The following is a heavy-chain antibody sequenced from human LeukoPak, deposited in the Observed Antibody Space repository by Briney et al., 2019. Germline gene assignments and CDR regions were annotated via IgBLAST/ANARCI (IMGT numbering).Heavy chain of an antibody. CDR3: ARGRKGRVGERGSNFDY. J-gene: IGHJ4*02. D-gene: IGHD3-10*01. Sequence: SETLSLTCAVYGGSFSGYYWSWIRQPPGKGLEWIGEINHSGSTNYNPSLKSRVTISLDTSKNQFSLKLSSVTAADTAVYYCARGRKGRVGERGSNFDYWGQGTLVTVSS. CDR1: GGSFSGYY. CDR2: INHSGST. V-gene: IGHV4-34*01.